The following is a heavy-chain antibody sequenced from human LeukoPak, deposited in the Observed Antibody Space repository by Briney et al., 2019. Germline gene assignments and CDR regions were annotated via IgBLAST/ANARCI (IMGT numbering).Heavy chain of an antibody. D-gene: IGHD1-26*01. CDR2: ITSSSSPI. Sequence: GGSLRLSCAASGFTFSSHSMNWVRQAPGRGLEWVSYITSSSSPIYYADSVKGRFTISRDNAKNSLYLQMNSLRAEDTAVYYCARDLVGTSGANWGQGTLVTASS. CDR1: GFTFSSHS. CDR3: ARDLVGTSGAN. V-gene: IGHV3-48*01. J-gene: IGHJ4*02.